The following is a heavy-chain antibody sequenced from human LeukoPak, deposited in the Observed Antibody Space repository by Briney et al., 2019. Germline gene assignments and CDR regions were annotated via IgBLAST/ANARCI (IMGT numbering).Heavy chain of an antibody. J-gene: IGHJ1*01. CDR2: ISAYNGNT. CDR3: ARKEDDFWSGYYPEYFQH. V-gene: IGHV1-18*01. Sequence: GASVKVSCKASGYTFTSYGISWVRQAPGQGLEWMGWISAYNGNTNYAQRLQGRVTMTTDTSTSTAYMEMRSLRSEDTAVYYCARKEDDFWSGYYPEYFQHWGQGTLVTVSS. CDR1: GYTFTSYG. D-gene: IGHD3-3*01.